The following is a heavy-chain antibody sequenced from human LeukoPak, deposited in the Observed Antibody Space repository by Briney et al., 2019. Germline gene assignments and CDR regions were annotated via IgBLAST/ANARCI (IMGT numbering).Heavy chain of an antibody. V-gene: IGHV3-20*04. CDR3: ARGRLYYYYMDV. Sequence: PGGSLILSCAASGFSVDDYALSWVRQAPGKGLEWVSGINWNGGSTGYADSVKGRFTISRDNAKNSLYLQMNSLRAEDTALYYCARGRLYYYYMDVWGKGTTVTVSS. CDR1: GFSVDDYA. J-gene: IGHJ6*03. CDR2: INWNGGST. D-gene: IGHD6-25*01.